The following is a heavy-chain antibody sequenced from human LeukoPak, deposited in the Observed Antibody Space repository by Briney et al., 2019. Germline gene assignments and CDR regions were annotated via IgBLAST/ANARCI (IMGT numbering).Heavy chain of an antibody. CDR3: ARRYSAYYFDY. Sequence: GGSLRLSCAASGFTFSSYSMHWVRQARGKGLEWVAVISYLGRDKYYADSVKGRFTISRDNSQNTPYLQMNSLRPEDTAVYYCARRYSAYYFDYWGQGTLVTVSS. J-gene: IGHJ4*02. V-gene: IGHV3-30*04. CDR2: ISYLGRDK. CDR1: GFTFSSYS. D-gene: IGHD5-12*01.